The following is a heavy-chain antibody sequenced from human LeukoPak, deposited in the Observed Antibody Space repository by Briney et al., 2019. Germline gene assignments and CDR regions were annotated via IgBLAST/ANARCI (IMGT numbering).Heavy chain of an antibody. CDR3: ASHVRATLYYYMDV. Sequence: ASVKVSCKASGYTFTSYGISWVRQAPGQGLEWMGWISAYNGNTNYAQKLQGRVTMTTDTSTSTAHMELRSLRSDDTAVYYCASHVRATLYYYMDVWGKGTTVTVSS. CDR1: GYTFTSYG. V-gene: IGHV1-18*01. D-gene: IGHD1-26*01. J-gene: IGHJ6*03. CDR2: ISAYNGNT.